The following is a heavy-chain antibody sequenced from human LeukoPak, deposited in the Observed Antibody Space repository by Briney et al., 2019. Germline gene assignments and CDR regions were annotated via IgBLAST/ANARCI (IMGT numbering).Heavy chain of an antibody. V-gene: IGHV3-23*01. Sequence: AGGSLRLSCAASGFTFSSYAMSLVRQAPGKGLEWVSAISGSGGSTYYADSVKGRFTICRDNSKNTLYLQMNSLRAEDTAVYYCAKDRITMIVVVIFQHWGQGTLVTVSS. CDR2: ISGSGGST. CDR3: AKDRITMIVVVIFQH. J-gene: IGHJ1*01. CDR1: GFTFSSYA. D-gene: IGHD3-22*01.